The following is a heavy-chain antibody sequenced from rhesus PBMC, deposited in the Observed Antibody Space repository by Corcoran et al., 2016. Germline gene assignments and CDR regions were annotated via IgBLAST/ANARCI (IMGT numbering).Heavy chain of an antibody. J-gene: IGHJ4*01. Sequence: QVQLQESGPGLVKPSETLSLTCAVSGGSVSSSNWWSWIRQPPGKGLALIGYISGSSGSNYYNPSLKSRVTSSTDTSKNQFSLKLSSVTAADTAVYYCAREAPANYWGQGVLVTVSS. CDR1: GGSVSSSNW. CDR3: AREAPANY. D-gene: IGHD2-33*01. CDR2: ISGSSGSN. V-gene: IGHV4-65*01.